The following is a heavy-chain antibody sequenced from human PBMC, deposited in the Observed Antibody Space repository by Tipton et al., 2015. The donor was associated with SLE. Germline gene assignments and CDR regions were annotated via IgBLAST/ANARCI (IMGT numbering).Heavy chain of an antibody. V-gene: IGHV4-61*02. J-gene: IGHJ3*02. D-gene: IGHD2-2*01. Sequence: TLSLTCTVSGGSISSGSYYWSWIRQPAGKGLEWIGRIYTSGSTNYNPSLKSRVTISVDTSKNQFSLKLSSVTAADTAVYYCASYCSSTSCYWGDAFDIWGQGTMVTVSS. CDR3: ASYCSSTSCYWGDAFDI. CDR1: GGSISSGSYY. CDR2: IYTSGST.